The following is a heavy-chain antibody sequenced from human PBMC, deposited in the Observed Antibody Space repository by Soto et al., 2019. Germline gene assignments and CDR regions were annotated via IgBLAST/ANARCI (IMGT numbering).Heavy chain of an antibody. V-gene: IGHV3-64*01. J-gene: IGHJ4*01. Sequence: GSLRLSCAASGFTFSSYAMRWVRQAPGKGLEYVSAISSNGGSTYYANSVKGRFTISRDNSKNTLYLQMGSLRAEDMAVYYCARQSYSSYYFDYWGQGTLVTVSS. D-gene: IGHD6-13*01. CDR2: ISSNGGST. CDR1: GFTFSSYA. CDR3: ARQSYSSYYFDY.